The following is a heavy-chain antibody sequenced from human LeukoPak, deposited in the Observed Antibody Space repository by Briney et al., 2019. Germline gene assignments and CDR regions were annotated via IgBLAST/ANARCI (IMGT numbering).Heavy chain of an antibody. CDR3: ARDGV. CDR1: GGSISSSSYY. V-gene: IGHV4-39*07. Sequence: SETLSLTCTVSGGSISSSSYYWGWIRQPPGKGLEWIGSIYYSGSTYYNPSLRSRVTISVDTSKNQFSLKLSSVTAADTAVYYCARDGVWGQGTLVTVSS. J-gene: IGHJ4*02. CDR2: IYYSGST.